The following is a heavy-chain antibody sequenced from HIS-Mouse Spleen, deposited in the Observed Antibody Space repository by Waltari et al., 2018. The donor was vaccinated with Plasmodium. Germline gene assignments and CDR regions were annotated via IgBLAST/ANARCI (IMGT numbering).Heavy chain of an antibody. V-gene: IGHV3-21*01. CDR2: ISSSSSYI. Sequence: EVQLVESGGGLVKPGGSLRLSCAASGFTFSSYGMNWVRQAPGKGLAWVSSISSSSSYIYYADSVKGRFTISRDNAKNSLYLQMNSLRAEDTAVYYCARDNWGSFGYWGQGTLVTVSS. CDR3: ARDNWGSFGY. CDR1: GFTFSSYG. D-gene: IGHD7-27*01. J-gene: IGHJ4*02.